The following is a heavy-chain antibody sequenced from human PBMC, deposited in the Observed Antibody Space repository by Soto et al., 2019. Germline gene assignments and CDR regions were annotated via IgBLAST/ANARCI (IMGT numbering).Heavy chain of an antibody. CDR1: GGSISSSSYY. Sequence: PSETLSLTCTVSGGSISSSSYYWGWIRQPPGKGLEWIGSIYYSGSTYYNPSLKSRVTISVDTSKNQFSLKLSSVTAADTAVYYCARGPEYCSGGSCYPYYFDYWGQGTLVTVSS. V-gene: IGHV4-39*07. J-gene: IGHJ4*02. CDR3: ARGPEYCSGGSCYPYYFDY. D-gene: IGHD2-15*01. CDR2: IYYSGST.